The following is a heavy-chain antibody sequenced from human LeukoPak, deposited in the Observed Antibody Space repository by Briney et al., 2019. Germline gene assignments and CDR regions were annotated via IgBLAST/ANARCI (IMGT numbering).Heavy chain of an antibody. CDR2: IYHSGST. D-gene: IGHD6-19*01. J-gene: IGHJ3*02. CDR3: ARDLIAVAGTRAFDI. Sequence: SGTLSLTCAVSGGSISSSNWWSWVRQPPGKGLEWIGEIYHSGSTNYNPSLKSRVTISVDKSKNQFSLKLSSVTAADTAVYYCARDLIAVAGTRAFDIWGQGTMVTVSS. V-gene: IGHV4-4*02. CDR1: GGSISSSNW.